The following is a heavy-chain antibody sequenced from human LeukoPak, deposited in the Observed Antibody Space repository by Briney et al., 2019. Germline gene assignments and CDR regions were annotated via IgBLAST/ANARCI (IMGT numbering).Heavy chain of an antibody. CDR1: GGSISSGDSY. V-gene: IGHV4-30-4*01. D-gene: IGHD3-3*01. J-gene: IGHJ4*02. Sequence: SETLSLTCTVSGGSISSGDSYWSWIRQPPGKGLEWIGYIFHRGSTFYNPSLKSRVTMSVDTSKNQFSLKLSSVTAADTAVYYCARHELRDYDFWSGYYTGLGPRYYFDYWGQGTLVTVSS. CDR3: ARHELRDYDFWSGYYTGLGPRYYFDY. CDR2: IFHRGST.